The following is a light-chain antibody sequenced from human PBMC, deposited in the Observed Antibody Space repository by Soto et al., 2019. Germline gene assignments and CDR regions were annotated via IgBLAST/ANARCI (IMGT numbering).Light chain of an antibody. CDR1: SSDVGGYNY. J-gene: IGLJ2*01. CDR3: SSYTSSNTRMI. Sequence: QSVLTQPASVSGSPGQSITISCTGTSSDVGGYNYVSWYQHHPGKAPKLMVFEVSNRPSGVSSRFSGSKSGNTASLTISGLQAEDEAEYYCSSYTSSNTRMIFGGGTKLTVL. V-gene: IGLV2-14*01. CDR2: EVS.